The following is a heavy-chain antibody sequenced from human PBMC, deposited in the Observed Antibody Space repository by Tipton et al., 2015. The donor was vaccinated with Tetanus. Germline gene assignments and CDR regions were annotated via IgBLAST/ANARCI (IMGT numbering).Heavy chain of an antibody. CDR1: GDSVSGYY. CDR2: VYYTGDT. V-gene: IGHV4-59*02. D-gene: IGHD3-16*01. Sequence: TLSLTCTVSGDSVSGYYWSWIRQPPGKGLEWVGYVYYTGDTNYNPYLKSRVTISMDRSKNQIPLKLTSVTAADAAVYYCAGVTAQRPELCFGHWVQGTQVTVSS. J-gene: IGHJ1*01. CDR3: AGVTAQRPELCFGH.